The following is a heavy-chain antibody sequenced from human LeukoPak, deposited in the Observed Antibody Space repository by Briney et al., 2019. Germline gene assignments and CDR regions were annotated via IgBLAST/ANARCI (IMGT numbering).Heavy chain of an antibody. CDR1: GGSFSGYY. CDR3: ARNSRDYYDSSGYYYHDAFDI. J-gene: IGHJ3*02. Sequence: SETLSLTCAVYGGSFSGYYWSWIRQPPGKGLEWIGEINHSGSTNYNPSLKSRVTISVDTSKSQFSLKLSSVTAADTAVYYCARNSRDYYDSSGYYYHDAFDIWGQGTMVTVSS. D-gene: IGHD3-22*01. V-gene: IGHV4-34*01. CDR2: INHSGST.